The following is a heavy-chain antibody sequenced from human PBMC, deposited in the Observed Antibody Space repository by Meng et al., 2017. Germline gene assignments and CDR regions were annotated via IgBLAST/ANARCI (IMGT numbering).Heavy chain of an antibody. D-gene: IGHD3-16*02. CDR1: GLTFSNAW. CDR2: IKSKTDGGTT. Sequence: GGSLRLSCAASGLTFSNAWMSWVRQAPGKGLEWVGRIKSKTDGGTTDYAAPVKGRFTISRDDSKNTLYLQMNSLKTEDTAVYYCTTGVITFGGVIVFDYWGQGTLVTVSS. CDR3: TTGVITFGGVIVFDY. J-gene: IGHJ4*02. V-gene: IGHV3-15*01.